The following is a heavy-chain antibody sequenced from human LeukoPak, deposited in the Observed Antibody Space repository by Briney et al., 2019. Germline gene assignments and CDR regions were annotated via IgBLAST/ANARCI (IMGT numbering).Heavy chain of an antibody. CDR3: ATSLSGWGTYHYMNV. Sequence: ASVKVSCKASGYTFTSYGISWVRQAPGQGLEWMGWISAYNGNTNYAQKLQGRVTVTTDTSTSTAYMELRSLRAEDTAAYYCATSLSGWGTYHYMNVWGKGTTVTISS. CDR1: GYTFTSYG. J-gene: IGHJ6*03. V-gene: IGHV1-18*01. D-gene: IGHD6-19*01. CDR2: ISAYNGNT.